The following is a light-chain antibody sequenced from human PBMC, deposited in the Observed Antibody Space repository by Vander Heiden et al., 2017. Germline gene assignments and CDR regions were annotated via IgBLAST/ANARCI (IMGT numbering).Light chain of an antibody. V-gene: IGKV4-1*01. CDR1: QSVLYSSNNKNY. Sequence: DIVMTQSPDSLAVSLGERATINCKSSQSVLYSSNNKNYLAWYQQKPGQPPKLLIYWASTRESGVPDRFSGSGSGTDFTRTISSLQAEDVAVYYCQQYDSTPWTFGQGTKVEIK. J-gene: IGKJ1*01. CDR2: WAS. CDR3: QQYDSTPWT.